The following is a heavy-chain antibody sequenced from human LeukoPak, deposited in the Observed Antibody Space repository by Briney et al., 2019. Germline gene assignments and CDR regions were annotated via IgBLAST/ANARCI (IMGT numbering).Heavy chain of an antibody. D-gene: IGHD3-3*01. CDR3: ARAPGDFWSGYSFDY. CDR1: GGTFSGDA. J-gene: IGHJ4*02. Sequence: ASVKVSCKASGGTFSGDAVSWVRQAPGQGLEWMGGIIPIFGARNYAQKFQDRVTITADKSTSTAYMELSSLRSEDTAVYYCARAPGDFWSGYSFDYWGQGTLVTVSS. V-gene: IGHV1-69*06. CDR2: IIPIFGAR.